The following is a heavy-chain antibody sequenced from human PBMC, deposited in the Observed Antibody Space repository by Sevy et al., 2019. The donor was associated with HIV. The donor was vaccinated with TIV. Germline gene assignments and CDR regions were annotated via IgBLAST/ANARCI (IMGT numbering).Heavy chain of an antibody. CDR2: IKNENEGGTT. CDR3: TTDWCTGNTWVRAFDL. V-gene: IGHV3-15*01. J-gene: IGHJ3*01. Sequence: GGSLRLSCAASGFPFSDAWMNWVRQVPGKGLEWIGLIKNENEGGTTDYAAPVKGRSIISRDDSKNTLYLQMSSLKTEDTPIYTSTTDWCTGNTWVRAFDLWGQGTMVTVSS. CDR1: GFPFSDAW. D-gene: IGHD1-7*01.